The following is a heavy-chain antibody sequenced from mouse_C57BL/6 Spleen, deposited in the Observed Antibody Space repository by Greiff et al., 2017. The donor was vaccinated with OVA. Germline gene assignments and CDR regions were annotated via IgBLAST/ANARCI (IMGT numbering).Heavy chain of an antibody. CDR1: GYTFTSYW. CDR2: IDPSDSYT. CDR3: ARWVYYGKGVDY. J-gene: IGHJ2*01. D-gene: IGHD1-1*01. V-gene: IGHV1-59*01. Sequence: QVQLQQPGAELVRPGTSVKLSCKASGYTFTSYWMHWVKQRPGQGLEWIGVIDPSDSYTNYNQKFKGKATLTVDTSSSTAYMQLSSLTSEDSAVYYCARWVYYGKGVDYWGQGTTLTVSS.